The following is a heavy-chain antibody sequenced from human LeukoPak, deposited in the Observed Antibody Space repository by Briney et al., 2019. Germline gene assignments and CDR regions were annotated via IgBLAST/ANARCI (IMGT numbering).Heavy chain of an antibody. J-gene: IGHJ6*04. CDR3: AELGITMIGGV. Sequence: PGGSLRLSCEDSGFTFRSYEMNWVRQAPGKGLEWVSYISSSGSTIYYADSVKGRSTISRDNAKNSLYLQMNSLRAEDTAVYYCAELGITMIGGVWGKGTTVTVSS. CDR2: ISSSGSTI. D-gene: IGHD3-10*02. V-gene: IGHV3-48*03. CDR1: GFTFRSYE.